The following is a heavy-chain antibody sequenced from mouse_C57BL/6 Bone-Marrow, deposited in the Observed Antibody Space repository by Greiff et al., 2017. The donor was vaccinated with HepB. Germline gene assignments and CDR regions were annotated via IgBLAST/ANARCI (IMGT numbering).Heavy chain of an antibody. V-gene: IGHV1-82*01. CDR2: IYPGDGDT. CDR1: GYAFSSSW. J-gene: IGHJ2*01. Sequence: QVQLQQSGPELVKPGASVKISCKASGYAFSSSWMNWVKQRPGKGLEWIGRIYPGDGDTNYNGKFKGKATLTADKSSSTAYMQLSSLTSEDSAVYFCARWKDFDYWGQGTTLTVSS. CDR3: ARWKDFDY.